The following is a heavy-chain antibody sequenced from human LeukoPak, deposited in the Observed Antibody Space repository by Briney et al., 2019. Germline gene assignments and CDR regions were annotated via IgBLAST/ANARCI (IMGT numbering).Heavy chain of an antibody. J-gene: IGHJ4*02. D-gene: IGHD3-3*01. CDR3: ARDRNDYDFWSGYSMSYFDY. CDR1: GFTFEDYD. Sequence: PGGSLRLSCAASGFTFEDYDMNWVRHAPGKGLEWVSGIKGNGGSTGYADSVSGRFTISRDNAKNSLYLQMNSLRAEDTALYYCARDRNDYDFWSGYSMSYFDYWGQGTLVTVSS. CDR2: IKGNGGST. V-gene: IGHV3-20*04.